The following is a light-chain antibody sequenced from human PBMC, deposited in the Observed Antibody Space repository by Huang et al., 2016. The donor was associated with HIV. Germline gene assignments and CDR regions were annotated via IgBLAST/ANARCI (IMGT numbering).Light chain of an antibody. CDR3: QQSRS. V-gene: IGKV1-33*01. CDR2: DES. J-gene: IGKJ4*01. Sequence: DIQTTQSPSSLSASVGDRVTIRCQASQDINKYLNWYQQKPGKAPKLLIFDESNLERGVPTRFSGSGSGTDFTFNISSLQPEDFATYYWQQSRSFGGGPRWRSN. CDR1: QDINKY.